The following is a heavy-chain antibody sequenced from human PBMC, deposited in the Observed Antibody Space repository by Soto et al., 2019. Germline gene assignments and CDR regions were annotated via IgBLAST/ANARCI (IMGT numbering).Heavy chain of an antibody. D-gene: IGHD3-22*01. V-gene: IGHV4-59*01. J-gene: IGHJ6*03. CDR3: RGWLPPSGSYYYYMDV. Sequence: PSETLSLTCTVSGGSISSYYWSWIRQPPGKGLEWIGYIYYSGSTNYNPSLKSRVTISVDTSKNQFSLKLSSVTAADTAVYYCRGWLPPSGSYYYYMDVWGKGTTVTVSS. CDR2: IYYSGST. CDR1: GGSISSYY.